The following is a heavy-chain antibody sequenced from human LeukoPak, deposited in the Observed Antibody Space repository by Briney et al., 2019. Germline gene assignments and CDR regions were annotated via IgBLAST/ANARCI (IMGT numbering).Heavy chain of an antibody. D-gene: IGHD3-3*01. Sequence: PGGSLRLACKASGLALSRNWVSWVRQAPGKVMEWEANINQEGRETYYVDSVKDRLTISRDNPKHSLYLQMNSLRVEDTAVYYCTSLWYHNFWSGSYTDRPTTAFDSWGQGTLLTVSS. CDR1: GLALSRNW. CDR2: INQEGRET. CDR3: TSLWYHNFWSGSYTDRPTTAFDS. J-gene: IGHJ4*02. V-gene: IGHV3-7*01.